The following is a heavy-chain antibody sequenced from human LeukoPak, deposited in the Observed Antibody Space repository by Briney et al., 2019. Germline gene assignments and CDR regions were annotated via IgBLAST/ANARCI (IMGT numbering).Heavy chain of an antibody. J-gene: IGHJ6*02. CDR3: ARDLIVVVVAAGDV. D-gene: IGHD2-15*01. V-gene: IGHV4-4*07. CDR1: GGSLCSYY. Sequence: PSETLSLTCTVSGGSLCSYYWSWIRQPAGKGLEWIGRIYTSGSTNYNPSLKSRVTMSVDTSKNQCPLKLSSVTAADTAVYYCARDLIVVVVAAGDVWGQGTTVTVSS. CDR2: IYTSGST.